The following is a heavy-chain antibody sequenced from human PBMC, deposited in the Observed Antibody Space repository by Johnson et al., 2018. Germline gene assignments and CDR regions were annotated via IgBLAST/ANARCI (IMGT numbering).Heavy chain of an antibody. CDR2: IKQDGSEK. D-gene: IGHD1-26*01. J-gene: IGHJ3*02. CDR1: GFTFSSYW. Sequence: VQLVESGGGLVQPGGSLRLSCAASGFTFSSYWMSWVRQAPGKGLEWVANIKQDGSEKYYVDSVKGRFTISRDNAKNSLYLQMNSLGAEATAVYYCARGYWVGAHDAFDIWGQGTMVTVSS. V-gene: IGHV3-7*01. CDR3: ARGYWVGAHDAFDI.